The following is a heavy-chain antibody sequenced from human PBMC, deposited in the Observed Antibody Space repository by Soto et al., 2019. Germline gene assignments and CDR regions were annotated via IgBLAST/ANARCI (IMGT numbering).Heavy chain of an antibody. V-gene: IGHV4-34*01. CDR1: GGSFSGYF. CDR3: ARDLSGYYYGMDV. Sequence: QVHLQQWGAGLLKPSETLSLTCDVHGGSFSGYFWNWVRQPPGKGLEWIGEINHSLSTKSNPSLKSRVTLSLDSAKNQFSLRVFSVTAADTAVYYCARDLSGYYYGMDVWGQGTTVTVS. CDR2: INHSLST. J-gene: IGHJ6*02.